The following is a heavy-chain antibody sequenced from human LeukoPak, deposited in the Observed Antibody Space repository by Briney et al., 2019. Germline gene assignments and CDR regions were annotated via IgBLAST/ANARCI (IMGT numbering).Heavy chain of an antibody. CDR1: GYTFTGYY. CDR2: INPNSGGT. CDR3: AIIQLWLYGAFDI. V-gene: IGHV1-2*02. Sequence: GASVKVSCKASGYTFTGYYMHWVRQAPGQGLEWMGWINPNSGGTNYAQKFRGRVTMTRDTSISTAYMELSRLRSDDTAVYYCAIIQLWLYGAFDIWGQGTMVTVSS. D-gene: IGHD5-18*01. J-gene: IGHJ3*02.